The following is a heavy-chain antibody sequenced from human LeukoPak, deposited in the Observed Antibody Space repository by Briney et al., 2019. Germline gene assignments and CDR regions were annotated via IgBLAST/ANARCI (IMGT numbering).Heavy chain of an antibody. D-gene: IGHD6-13*01. CDR3: TRRIAAAGKPSNFDH. CDR2: IRSKANSYAT. V-gene: IGHV3-73*01. Sequence: PGGSLRLSCAASGFTFSGSAMHWVRQASGKGLEWVGRIRSKANSYATAYAASVKGRFTISRDDSKNTAYLQMNSLKTEDTAVYYCTRRIAAAGKPSNFDHWGQGTPVTVSS. J-gene: IGHJ4*02. CDR1: GFTFSGSA.